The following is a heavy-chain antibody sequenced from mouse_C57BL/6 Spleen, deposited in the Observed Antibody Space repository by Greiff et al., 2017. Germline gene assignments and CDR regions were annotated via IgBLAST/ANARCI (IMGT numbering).Heavy chain of an antibody. V-gene: IGHV5-16*01. Sequence: EVQRVESEGGLVQPGSSMKLSCTASGFTFSDYYMAWVRQGPEKGLEWVGNINCDGGSTYYLDYFKSSFIISTDNAKNILYLQMSRLKSEDTATYYCASAPADYGNLYFDVWGTGTTVTVSS. CDR2: INCDGGST. CDR1: GFTFSDYY. D-gene: IGHD2-1*01. J-gene: IGHJ1*03. CDR3: ASAPADYGNLYFDV.